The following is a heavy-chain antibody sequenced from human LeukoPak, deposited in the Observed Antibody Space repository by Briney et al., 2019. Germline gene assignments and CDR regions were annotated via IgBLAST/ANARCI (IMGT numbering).Heavy chain of an antibody. V-gene: IGHV4-34*01. CDR1: GGSFSGYY. CDR3: ARGRYYYGSGSYSHYLYYFDY. Sequence: SETLSLTCAVHGGSFSGYYWSWIRQPPGKGLEWIGEINHSGSTNYNPSLKSRVTISVDTSKNQFSLKLSSVTAADTAVYYCARGRYYYGSGSYSHYLYYFDYWGQGTLVTVSS. CDR2: INHSGST. J-gene: IGHJ4*02. D-gene: IGHD3-10*01.